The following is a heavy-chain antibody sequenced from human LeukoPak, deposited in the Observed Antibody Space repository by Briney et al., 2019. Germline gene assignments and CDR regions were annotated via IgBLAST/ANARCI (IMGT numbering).Heavy chain of an antibody. CDR1: GGSISSGSYY. D-gene: IGHD6-13*01. Sequence: PSQTLSLTCTVSGGSISSGSYYWSWIRQPAGKGLEWIGRIYTSGSTNYNPSLKSRVTISVDTSKSQFSLKLSSVTAADTAVYYCARRPYSSSWYVEVRPQYDYWGQGTLVTVSS. CDR2: IYTSGST. J-gene: IGHJ4*02. CDR3: ARRPYSSSWYVEVRPQYDY. V-gene: IGHV4-61*02.